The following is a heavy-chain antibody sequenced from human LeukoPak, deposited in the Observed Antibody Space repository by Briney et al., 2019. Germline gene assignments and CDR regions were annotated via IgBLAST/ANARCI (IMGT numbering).Heavy chain of an antibody. J-gene: IGHJ6*02. CDR1: GGSISSYY. CDR3: ATTSSSTHYYYYYGMDV. V-gene: IGHV4-59*01. Sequence: SETLSLTCTVSGGSISSYYWSWIRQPPGKGLEWIGYIYYSGSTNYNPSLKSRVTISVDTSKNQFSLKLSSVTAADTAVYYCATTSSSTHYYYYYGMDVWGQGTTVTVSS. D-gene: IGHD6-13*01. CDR2: IYYSGST.